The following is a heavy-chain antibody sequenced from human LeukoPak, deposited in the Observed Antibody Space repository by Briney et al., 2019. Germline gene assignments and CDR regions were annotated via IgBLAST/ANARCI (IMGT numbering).Heavy chain of an antibody. Sequence: GGSLRLSCAASGFTVSSNYMSWVRQAPGKGLVWVSVIYSGGSTYYADSVKGRFTISRDNSKNTLYLQMNSLRAEDTAVYYCARDLGSPAGVDYWGQGTLVTVSS. CDR3: ARDLGSPAGVDY. CDR1: GFTVSSNY. D-gene: IGHD1-26*01. V-gene: IGHV3-66*02. CDR2: IYSGGST. J-gene: IGHJ4*02.